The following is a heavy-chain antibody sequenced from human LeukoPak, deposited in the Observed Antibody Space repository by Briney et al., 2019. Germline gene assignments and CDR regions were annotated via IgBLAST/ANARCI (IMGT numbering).Heavy chain of an antibody. V-gene: IGHV3-53*01. J-gene: IGHJ4*02. CDR2: IYSGGNT. D-gene: IGHD2-15*01. Sequence: PGGSLRLSCAASGFSVSTTYMSWVRQAPGKGPEWVAIIYSGGNTYYADSVRGRFTNSRDTSKNTLYLQMNSLRVEDTAVYYCAREGRTLSGFDYWGQGNLVTVSS. CDR1: GFSVSTTY. CDR3: AREGRTLSGFDY.